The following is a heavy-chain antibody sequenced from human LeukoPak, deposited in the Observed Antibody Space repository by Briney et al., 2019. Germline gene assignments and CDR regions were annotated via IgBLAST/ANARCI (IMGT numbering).Heavy chain of an antibody. D-gene: IGHD3-10*01. CDR3: ARFSRVFMVRGEFYYYYGMDV. CDR1: GGSFSGYY. J-gene: IGHJ6*02. V-gene: IGHV4-34*01. Sequence: SETLSLTCAVYGGSFSGYYWSWIRQPPGKGLEWIGEINHSGSTNHNPSLKSRVTISVETSKNQFSLKLSSVTAADTAVYYCARFSRVFMVRGEFYYYYGMDVWGQGTTVTVSS. CDR2: INHSGST.